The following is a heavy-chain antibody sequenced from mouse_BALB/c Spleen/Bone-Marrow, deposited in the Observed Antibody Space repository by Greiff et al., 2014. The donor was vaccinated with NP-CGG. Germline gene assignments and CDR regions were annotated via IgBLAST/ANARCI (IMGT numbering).Heavy chain of an antibody. CDR3: ARGFYDSTSAY. CDR1: GYTFTGYW. D-gene: IGHD1-1*01. Sequence: VKLVESGAELARPGASVKLSCKASGYTFTGYWMQWVKQRPGQGLEWIGIIYPGDGDTRYTQKFKGKATLTADKSSSTAYMQLRNLASEDSAVYYCARGFYDSTSAYWGQGTTLTVSS. CDR2: IYPGDGDT. J-gene: IGHJ2*01. V-gene: IGHV1-87*01.